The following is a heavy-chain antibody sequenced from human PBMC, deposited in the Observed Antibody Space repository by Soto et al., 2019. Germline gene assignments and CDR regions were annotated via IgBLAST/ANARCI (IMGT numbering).Heavy chain of an antibody. CDR1: GFTLSGYA. D-gene: IGHD6-6*01. CDR3: ARRARPDFYFGMDV. J-gene: IGHJ6*02. Sequence: GGSLRLSCAASGFTLSGYAMDWVRRAPGKGLEYVSGISSNGVGTYYANSVQGRFTISRDNSKNTVYLQMGSLRPEDMAVYYCARRARPDFYFGMDVWGQGTTVTVSS. CDR2: ISSNGVGT. V-gene: IGHV3-64*01.